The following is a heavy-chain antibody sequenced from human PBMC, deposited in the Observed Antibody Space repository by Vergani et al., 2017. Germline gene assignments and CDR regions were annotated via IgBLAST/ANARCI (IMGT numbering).Heavy chain of an antibody. CDR2: INHSGST. J-gene: IGHJ4*02. V-gene: IGHV4-34*01. CDR1: GGSFSGYY. CDR3: ARGRRYSSGRGPFDD. D-gene: IGHD6-19*01. Sequence: QVQLQQWGAGLLKPSETLSLTCAVYGGSFSGYYWSWIRQPPGKGLEWFGEINHSGSTNYNPTLKSPVTISVDTSKNQFSLKLSSVTAADSAVYYGARGRRYSSGRGPFDDWGQGTLVTVSS.